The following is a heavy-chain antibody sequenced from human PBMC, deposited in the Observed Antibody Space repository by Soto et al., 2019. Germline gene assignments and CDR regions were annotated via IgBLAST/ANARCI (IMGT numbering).Heavy chain of an antibody. J-gene: IGHJ4*02. CDR1: GYTFTSYG. D-gene: IGHD1-1*01. V-gene: IGHV1-18*01. CDR2: ISAHNGNT. Sequence: QVHLVQSGAEVKKPGASVKVSCKASGYTFTSYGITWVRQAPGQGLEWMGWISAHNGNTDYAQKLQGIVIVTRDTSTSTAYMELRSLISDDTAVYYCARGRYGDYWGQGALVTVSS. CDR3: ARGRYGDY.